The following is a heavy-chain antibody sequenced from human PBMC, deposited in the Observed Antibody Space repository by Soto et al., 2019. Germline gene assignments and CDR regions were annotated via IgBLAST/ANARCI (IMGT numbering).Heavy chain of an antibody. Sequence: PGGSLRLSCAASGFLFRNYWMTWVRQAPGKGLEWVANIKEDGNEKYYVDSVKGRFTISRDNAKNSLDLQMNSLRAEDTAVYYCARDGADYYDSSGYIDYWGQGTLVTVSS. CDR1: GFLFRNYW. CDR2: IKEDGNEK. V-gene: IGHV3-7*01. CDR3: ARDGADYYDSSGYIDY. D-gene: IGHD3-22*01. J-gene: IGHJ4*02.